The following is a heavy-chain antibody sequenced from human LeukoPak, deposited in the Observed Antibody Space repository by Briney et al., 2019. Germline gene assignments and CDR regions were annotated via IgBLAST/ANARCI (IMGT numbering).Heavy chain of an antibody. V-gene: IGHV4-59*01. CDR2: IYYSGST. CDR3: ARDGRPQWLVRTGVNWFDP. J-gene: IGHJ5*02. D-gene: IGHD6-19*01. CDR1: GGSISSYY. Sequence: SETLSLACTVSGGSISSYYWSWIRQPPGKGLEWIGYIYYSGSTNYNPSLKSRVTISVDTSKNQFSLKLSSVTAADTAAYYCARDGRPQWLVRTGVNWFDPWGQGTLVTVSS.